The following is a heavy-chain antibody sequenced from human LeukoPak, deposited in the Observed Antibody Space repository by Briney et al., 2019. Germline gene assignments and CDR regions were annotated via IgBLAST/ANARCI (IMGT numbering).Heavy chain of an antibody. V-gene: IGHV1-18*01. Sequence: ASVKVSRKASGYTFTSYGISWVRQAPGQGLEWMGWISAYNGNTNYAQKLQGRVTMTTDTSTSTAYMELRSLRSDDTAVYYCARVPPGQWLVERRYYFDYWGQGTLVTVSS. CDR3: ARVPPGQWLVERRYYFDY. CDR2: ISAYNGNT. CDR1: GYTFTSYG. J-gene: IGHJ4*02. D-gene: IGHD6-19*01.